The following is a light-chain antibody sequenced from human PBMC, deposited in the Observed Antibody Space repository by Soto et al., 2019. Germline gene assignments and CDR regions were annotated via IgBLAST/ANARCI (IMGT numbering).Light chain of an antibody. CDR3: QQSFSTPPT. V-gene: IGKV1-39*01. Sequence: DIQMTQSPSSLSASVGDRVTITCRASQSISSFRTWYQQKAGKAPKLLIYAASSLQSGVPSRFSGSGSGTDFTLTISSLQPEDFASYYCQQSFSTPPTFGQGTKVDIK. CDR1: QSISSF. CDR2: AAS. J-gene: IGKJ1*01.